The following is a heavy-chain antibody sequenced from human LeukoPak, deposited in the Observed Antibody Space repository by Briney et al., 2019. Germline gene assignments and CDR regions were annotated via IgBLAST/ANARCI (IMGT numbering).Heavy chain of an antibody. CDR1: GFTLDDYA. J-gene: IGHJ4*02. V-gene: IGHV3-9*01. CDR2: ISWNRGSI. D-gene: IGHD6-19*01. Sequence: GRSLRPSCAAAGFTLDDYAMHWVRQAPGKGLEWDSGISWNRGSIVYADSVKGRFTLSRANAKNTLYLQMNSLRAEDTALYYRAKDGVYSSGWYEVGHWGQGALVTVSS. CDR3: AKDGVYSSGWYEVGH.